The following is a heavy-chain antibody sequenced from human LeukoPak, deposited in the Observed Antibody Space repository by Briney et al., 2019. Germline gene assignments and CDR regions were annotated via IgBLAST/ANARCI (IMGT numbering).Heavy chain of an antibody. J-gene: IGHJ5*02. CDR2: TYYRSRWYN. Sequence: SQTLSLTCALSGDSVPSNSAAWLWIRPSPPRGLEWLGRTYYRSRWYNDYALSVKSRITINPDTSKKQFSLQLNSVTPEDTAIYYCARDQMGFDPWGQGILVTVS. CDR3: ARDQMGFDP. D-gene: IGHD5-24*01. V-gene: IGHV6-1*01. CDR1: GDSVPSNSAA.